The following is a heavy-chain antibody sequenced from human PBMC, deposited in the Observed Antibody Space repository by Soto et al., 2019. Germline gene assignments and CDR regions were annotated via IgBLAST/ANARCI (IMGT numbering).Heavy chain of an antibody. CDR3: ARDRRAYCTNGVCEWFDP. CDR2: IYYSGST. Sequence: QVQLQESGPGLVKPSETLSLTCTVSGGSISSYYWSWIRQPPGKGLEWIGYIYYSGSTNYNPSLKGRVTTSLDTSKNQFSLKLSSVTAADTAVYYCARDRRAYCTNGVCEWFDPWGQGTLVTVSS. CDR1: GGSISSYY. D-gene: IGHD2-8*01. V-gene: IGHV4-59*01. J-gene: IGHJ5*02.